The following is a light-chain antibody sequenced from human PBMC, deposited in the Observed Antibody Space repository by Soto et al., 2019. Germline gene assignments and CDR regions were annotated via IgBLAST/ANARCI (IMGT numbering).Light chain of an antibody. CDR1: QSVSSN. CDR3: QQYNTWPPSFT. Sequence: EIVMTQSPATLSVSPGERATLSCRASQSVSSNLAWYQQKPGQAPRLLIYGASTRATGIAARFSGSGPGTEFTLTISSLQSEDFAVYYCQQYNTWPPSFTFGPGTKVDIK. V-gene: IGKV3-15*01. J-gene: IGKJ3*01. CDR2: GAS.